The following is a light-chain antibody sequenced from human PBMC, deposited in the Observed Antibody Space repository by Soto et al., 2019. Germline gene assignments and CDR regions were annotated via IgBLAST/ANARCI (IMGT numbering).Light chain of an antibody. J-gene: IGKJ4*01. CDR1: QGSRND. CDR2: AVS. CDR3: LQDYSFPLP. Sequence: IQMTQSKSSLSSSVGDRFSITCRASQGSRNDVGWYQQKPGKAPKLLIYAVSSLQSGVPSRFSGSGSGTDFILTISSLQPEDFATYYCLQDYSFPLPVGGGSKVDIK. V-gene: IGKV1-6*01.